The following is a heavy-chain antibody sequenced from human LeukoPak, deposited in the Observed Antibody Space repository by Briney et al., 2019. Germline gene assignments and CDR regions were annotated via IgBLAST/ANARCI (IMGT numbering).Heavy chain of an antibody. J-gene: IGHJ5*02. Sequence: ASVKVSCKSSEYTFTGYYIHWVRQAPGQGLGWMGWINPNSDGRNYAQKFQGRVTMTRDTSISTAYMELSRLRSDDTPVYYCVRGGILRYFDWLLGGNWFAPWGQGTLVTVSS. D-gene: IGHD3-9*01. V-gene: IGHV1-2*02. CDR3: VRGGILRYFDWLLGGNWFAP. CDR1: EYTFTGYY. CDR2: INPNSDGR.